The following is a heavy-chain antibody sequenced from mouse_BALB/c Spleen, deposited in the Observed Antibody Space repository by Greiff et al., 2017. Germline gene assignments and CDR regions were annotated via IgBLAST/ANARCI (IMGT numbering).Heavy chain of an antibody. D-gene: IGHD4-1*01. CDR3: ARELTGTLYYYAMDY. CDR2: ISYSGST. CDR1: GYSITSDYA. Sequence: EVKLMESGPGLVKPSQSLSLTCTVTGYSITSDYAWNWIRQFPGNKLEWMGYISYSGSTSYNPSLKSRISITRDTSKNQFFLQLNSVTTEDTATYYCARELTGTLYYYAMDYWGQGTSVTVSS. V-gene: IGHV3-2*02. J-gene: IGHJ4*01.